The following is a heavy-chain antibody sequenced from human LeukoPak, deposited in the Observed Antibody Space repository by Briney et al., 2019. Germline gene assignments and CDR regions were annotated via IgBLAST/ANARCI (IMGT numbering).Heavy chain of an antibody. Sequence: PSETLSLTCSVSGGSLNSYYWSWLRQSPGKGLEWIAYIYASGPTNYNPSLKSRLTTSIDASKNQFSLNLTSVTAADTAMYYCVLGGRTGWFDPWGQGILVTVAS. V-gene: IGHV4-4*08. CDR2: IYASGPT. D-gene: IGHD1-14*01. J-gene: IGHJ5*02. CDR1: GGSLNSYY. CDR3: VLGGRTGWFDP.